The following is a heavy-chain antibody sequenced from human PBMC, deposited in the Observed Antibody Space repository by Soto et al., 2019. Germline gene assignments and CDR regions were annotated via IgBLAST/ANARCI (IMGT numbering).Heavy chain of an antibody. D-gene: IGHD2-15*01. CDR3: ARAYCSGGSCYEAY. V-gene: IGHV4-38-2*01. Sequence: SETLSLTCAVSGYSISSGYYWGWIRQPPGKGLEWIGIIYHSGSTYYNPSLKSRVTISLDTSKNQFSLKLSSVTAADTAVYYCARAYCSGGSCYEAYWGQGTLVTVSS. CDR2: IYHSGST. J-gene: IGHJ4*02. CDR1: GYSISSGYY.